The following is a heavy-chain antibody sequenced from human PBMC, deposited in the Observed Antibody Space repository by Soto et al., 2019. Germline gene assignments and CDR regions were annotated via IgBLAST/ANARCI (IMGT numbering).Heavy chain of an antibody. V-gene: IGHV1-3*01. CDR1: GYTFTRYT. J-gene: IGHJ5*02. CDR3: ARGIATGAVEP. D-gene: IGHD2-15*01. Sequence: QVQLVQSGSEVKKPGASVKISCKASGYTFTRYTMNWVRQAPGQRLEWMGWINPDNGNTKSSQKFQDRGIITRATSPSTAYMDLSSLMASNTAMCFCARGIATGAVEPWGQGNVVTVSS. CDR2: INPDNGNT.